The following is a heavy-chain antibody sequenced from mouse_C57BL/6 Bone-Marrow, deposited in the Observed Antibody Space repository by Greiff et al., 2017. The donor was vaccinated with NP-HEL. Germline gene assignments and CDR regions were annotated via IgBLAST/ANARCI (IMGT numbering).Heavy chain of an antibody. CDR3: ARYCWYFDV. Sequence: QVQLKESGAELVKPGASVKISCKASGYTFTSYGISWVQQRTGQGLEWIGEIYPRSGHTYYNEKFKGKATLTADKSSSTAYMDLRSLTSEDSAVYFCARYCWYFDVWGTGTTVTVSS. J-gene: IGHJ1*03. CDR1: GYTFTSYG. CDR2: IYPRSGHT. V-gene: IGHV1-81*01.